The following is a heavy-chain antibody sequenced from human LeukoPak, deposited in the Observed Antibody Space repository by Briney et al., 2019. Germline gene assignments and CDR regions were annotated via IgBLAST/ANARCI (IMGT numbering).Heavy chain of an antibody. D-gene: IGHD2-15*01. Sequence: ASVKVSCKASGGTFSSYAISWVRQAPGQGLEWMGGIIPIFGTTNYAQKFQDRVTITADKSTSTAYMELSSLRAEDTAVYYCARGYYCSGGSCSQIYDAFDIWGQATMVTVSS. V-gene: IGHV1-69*06. J-gene: IGHJ3*02. CDR3: ARGYYCSGGSCSQIYDAFDI. CDR1: GGTFSSYA. CDR2: IIPIFGTT.